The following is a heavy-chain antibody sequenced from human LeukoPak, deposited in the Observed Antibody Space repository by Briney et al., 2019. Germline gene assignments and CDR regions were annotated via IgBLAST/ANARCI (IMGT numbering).Heavy chain of an antibody. CDR3: ARLVGSNWYHEVLLARDS. V-gene: IGHV4-34*01. D-gene: IGHD6-13*01. Sequence: PETLSLTCAVYGGSFSGYYWSWIRQPPGKGLEWIGEINHSGSTYYNPSLKSRVTISVDTSKNQFSLKLSSVTAADTAVYYCARLVGSNWYHEVLLARDSWGQGTLVTVSS. CDR2: INHSGST. J-gene: IGHJ4*02. CDR1: GGSFSGYY.